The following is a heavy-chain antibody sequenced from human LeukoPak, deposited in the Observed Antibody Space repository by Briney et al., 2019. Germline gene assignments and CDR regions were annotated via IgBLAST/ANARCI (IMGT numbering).Heavy chain of an antibody. CDR1: GFTFSSYA. J-gene: IGHJ6*02. CDR3: AKDLGGTPSYYYGWDV. CDR2: ISGGGGGT. V-gene: IGHV3-23*01. Sequence: GGSLRLSCAASGFTFSSYAMSWVRQAPGKGLEWVSAISGGGGGTFYADSVKGRFTISRDNSKNTLYLEVNSLRAEDTAVYYCAKDLGGTPSYYYGWDVWGQGTTVTVSS. D-gene: IGHD1/OR15-1a*01.